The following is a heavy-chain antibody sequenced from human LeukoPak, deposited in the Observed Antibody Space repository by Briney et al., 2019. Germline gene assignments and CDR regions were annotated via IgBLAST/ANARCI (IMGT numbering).Heavy chain of an antibody. CDR1: GGSISSSSYY. J-gene: IGHJ4*02. V-gene: IGHV4-39*07. Sequence: SETLSLTCTVSGGSISSSSYYWGWIRPPPGTGLEWIGSIYYSGSTYYNPSLKSRVTISVDTSKNQFSLKLSSVTAADTAVYFCARDELIPAGNYGGQGTLVTVSS. CDR3: ARDELIPAGNY. D-gene: IGHD6-13*01. CDR2: IYYSGST.